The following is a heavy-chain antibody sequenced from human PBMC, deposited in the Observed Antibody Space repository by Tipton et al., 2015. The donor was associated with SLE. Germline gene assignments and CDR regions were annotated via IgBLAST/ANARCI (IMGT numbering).Heavy chain of an antibody. V-gene: IGHV4-39*07. CDR3: ARSQPCTAGYDYYEMDV. J-gene: IGHJ6*02. CDR2: FYYSGST. Sequence: TLSLTCTVSGGSINSSSNYWGWLRQPPGKGLEWIGTFYYSGSTHYNPSLKSRVAISVDTSKNQFSLKLSSVTAADTALYYCARSQPCTAGYDYYEMDVWGQGTTVTVSS. CDR1: GGSINSSSNY. D-gene: IGHD2-2*01.